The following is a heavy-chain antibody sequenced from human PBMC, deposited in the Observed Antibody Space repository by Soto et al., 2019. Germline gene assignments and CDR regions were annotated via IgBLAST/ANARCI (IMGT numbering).Heavy chain of an antibody. CDR2: INHSGST. CDR1: GGSFSGYY. J-gene: IGHJ5*02. CDR3: ARVPGP. V-gene: IGHV4-34*01. Sequence: SETLSLTCTVYGGSFSGYYWSWIRQPPGKGLEWIGEINHSGSTYYNPSLKSRVTISVDRSKNQFSLKLSSVTAADTAVYYCARVPGPWGQGTLVTVSS.